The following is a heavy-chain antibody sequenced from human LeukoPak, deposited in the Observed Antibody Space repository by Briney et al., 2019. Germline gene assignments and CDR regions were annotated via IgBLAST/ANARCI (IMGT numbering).Heavy chain of an antibody. Sequence: ASVKVSCKASGYTFTSYDINWVRQATGQGLEWMGWMNPNSGNTGYAQKFQGRVTITRNTSISTAYMELSSLRSEDTAVYYCARAGSGSTAADAFDIWGQGTMVTVSS. D-gene: IGHD3-10*01. CDR1: GYTFTSYD. V-gene: IGHV1-8*03. CDR2: MNPNSGNT. J-gene: IGHJ3*02. CDR3: ARAGSGSTAADAFDI.